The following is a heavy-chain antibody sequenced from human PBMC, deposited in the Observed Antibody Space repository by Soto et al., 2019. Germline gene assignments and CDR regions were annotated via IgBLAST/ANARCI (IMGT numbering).Heavy chain of an antibody. CDR1: GYTFTSYD. V-gene: IGHV1-8*01. D-gene: IGHD6-13*01. CDR3: ARAFVYSRSWYITWFDP. CDR2: MNPNSGNT. Sequence: ASVKVSCKASGYTFTSYDINWVRQATGQGLEWMGWMNPNSGNTGYAQKFQGRVTMTRNTSISTAYMELSSLRSEDTAVYYCARAFVYSRSWYITWFDPWGQGTLVTVSS. J-gene: IGHJ5*02.